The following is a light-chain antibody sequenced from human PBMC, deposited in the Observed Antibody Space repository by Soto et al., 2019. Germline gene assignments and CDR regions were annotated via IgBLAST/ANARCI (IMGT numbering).Light chain of an antibody. CDR3: SAWDDRLNGWL. J-gene: IGLJ3*02. V-gene: IGLV1-44*01. CDR1: SSNIGSNY. CDR2: SND. Sequence: QSVLTQPPSASATPGQMVTISCSGSSSNIGSNYVYWYQQLPGAAPKLLIYSNDQRPSGVPDRFSGSNSGTSASLAISGLQSEDEADYYCSAWDDRLNGWLFGGGTKLTVL.